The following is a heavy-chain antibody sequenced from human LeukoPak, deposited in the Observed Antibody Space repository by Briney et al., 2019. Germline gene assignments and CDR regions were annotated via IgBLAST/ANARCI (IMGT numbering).Heavy chain of an antibody. J-gene: IGHJ4*02. CDR1: GGSIIPYY. CDR3: ARSLPGAIGAADF. V-gene: IGHV4-59*01. CDR2: IHSSGSS. D-gene: IGHD6-13*01. Sequence: PSETLSLTCTVSGGSIIPYYWSWIRQPPGKGLDWIGFIHSSGSSSYNPSLKSRVTISADTSQNHFSLKVNSMTAADTAVYYCARSLPGAIGAADFWGKGTLVTVSS.